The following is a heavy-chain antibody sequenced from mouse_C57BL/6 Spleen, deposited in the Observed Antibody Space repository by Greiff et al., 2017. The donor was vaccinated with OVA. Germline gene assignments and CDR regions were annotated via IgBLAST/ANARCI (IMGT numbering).Heavy chain of an antibody. V-gene: IGHV1-81*01. Sequence: VQLMESGAELARPGASVKLSCKASGYTFTSYGISWVKQRTGQGLEWIGEIYPRSGNTYYNEKFKGKATLTADKSSSTAYMELRSLTSEDSAVYFCAREGVGRITTVVENYFDYWGQGTTLTVSS. CDR2: IYPRSGNT. J-gene: IGHJ2*01. D-gene: IGHD1-1*01. CDR3: AREGVGRITTVVENYFDY. CDR1: GYTFTSYG.